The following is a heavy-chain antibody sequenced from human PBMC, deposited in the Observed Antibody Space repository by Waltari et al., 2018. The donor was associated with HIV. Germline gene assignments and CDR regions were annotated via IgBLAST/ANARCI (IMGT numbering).Heavy chain of an antibody. CDR1: GDSINNYY. CDR3: ARQRSLRGGNFDS. D-gene: IGHD3-16*01. J-gene: IGHJ4*02. V-gene: IGHV4-59*08. CDR2: IFHSGTT. Sequence: QVQLSGSGPGLVKPSETLTLNCTVSGDSINNYYWSWIRQSPTKGLEWIGYIFHSGTTNYNPSLTSRVTLFLDISKSRFSLKLRSVTAADTAIYYCARQRSLRGGNFDSWGPATLVTVSS.